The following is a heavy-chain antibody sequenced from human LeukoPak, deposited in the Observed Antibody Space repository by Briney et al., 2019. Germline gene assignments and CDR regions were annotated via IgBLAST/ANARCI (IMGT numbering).Heavy chain of an antibody. D-gene: IGHD4-11*01. V-gene: IGHV4-4*07. J-gene: IGHJ5*02. CDR1: GGSISSYY. CDR2: THTSGRT. Sequence: SETLSLTCTVPGGSISSYYWSWIRQPAGKGLEFVGRTHTSGRTDYNPSLKSRVTMSVDTSKNQFSLKLSSVTAADTAVYYCARDQHYSNQYWFDPWGQGTLVTVSS. CDR3: ARDQHYSNQYWFDP.